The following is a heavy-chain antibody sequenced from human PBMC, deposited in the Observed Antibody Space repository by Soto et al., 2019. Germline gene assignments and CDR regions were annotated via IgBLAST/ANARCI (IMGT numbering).Heavy chain of an antibody. CDR2: IYYSGNT. Sequence: PSETLSLTSPFSGCSISSSSYYWGWIRQPPGKGLEWIGSIYYSGNTYYNPSLKSRVTISVDTAKNTLYLQMNNLRAEDTAVYYCARGGDPDYWGQGTLVTVSS. J-gene: IGHJ4*02. D-gene: IGHD2-21*02. CDR1: GCSISSSSYY. CDR3: ARGGDPDY. V-gene: IGHV4-39*02.